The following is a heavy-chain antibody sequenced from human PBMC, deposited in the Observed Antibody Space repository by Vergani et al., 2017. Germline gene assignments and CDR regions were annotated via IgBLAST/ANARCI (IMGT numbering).Heavy chain of an antibody. Sequence: EVQLVESGGGLVKPGGSLRLSCAASGFTFSSYSMNWVRQAPGKGLEWVSSISSSSYIYYADSVKGRFTISRDNAKNSLYLQMNSLRAEDTAVYYCARDKISVDYYYYYMDVWGKGTTVTVSS. D-gene: IGHD2-15*01. J-gene: IGHJ6*03. CDR2: ISSSSYI. CDR3: ARDKISVDYYYYYMDV. CDR1: GFTFSSYS. V-gene: IGHV3-21*01.